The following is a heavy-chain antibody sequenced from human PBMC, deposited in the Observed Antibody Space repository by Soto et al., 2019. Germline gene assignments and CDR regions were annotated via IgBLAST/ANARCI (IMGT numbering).Heavy chain of an antibody. CDR2: INPNSGGT. Sequence: GASVKVSCKASGYTLTGYYMHWVRQAPGQGLEWMGWINPNSGGTNYAQKFQGWVTMTRDTSISTAYMELSRLRSDDTAVYYCARELPYYYDSSGSGFDYWGQGTLVTVAS. V-gene: IGHV1-2*04. D-gene: IGHD3-22*01. CDR1: GYTLTGYY. CDR3: ARELPYYYDSSGSGFDY. J-gene: IGHJ4*02.